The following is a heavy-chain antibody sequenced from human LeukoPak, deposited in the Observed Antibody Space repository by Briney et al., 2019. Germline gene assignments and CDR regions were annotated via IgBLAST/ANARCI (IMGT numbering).Heavy chain of an antibody. J-gene: IGHJ4*02. CDR1: GFTFSSYG. D-gene: IGHD3-10*01. Sequence: GRSLRLSCAASGFTFSSYGMHWVRQAPGKGLEWVAVIWYDGSNKYYADSVKGRFTISRDNSKNTLYLQMNSLRAEDTAVYYCARGAKWFGELMTFDYWGQGTLVTVSS. CDR2: IWYDGSNK. V-gene: IGHV3-33*01. CDR3: ARGAKWFGELMTFDY.